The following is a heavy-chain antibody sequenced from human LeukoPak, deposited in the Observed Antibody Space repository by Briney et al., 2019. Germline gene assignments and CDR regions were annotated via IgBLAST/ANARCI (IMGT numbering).Heavy chain of an antibody. V-gene: IGHV1-18*01. D-gene: IGHD4-17*01. J-gene: IGHJ4*02. Sequence: ASVKVSCKASGYTFTSDGISWVRQAPGQGLEWMGWISAYNGNTNYAQKLQGRVTMTTDTSTSTAYMELRSLRSDDTAVYYCARDRHGDYVPYFDYWGQGTLVTVSS. CDR2: ISAYNGNT. CDR3: ARDRHGDYVPYFDY. CDR1: GYTFTSDG.